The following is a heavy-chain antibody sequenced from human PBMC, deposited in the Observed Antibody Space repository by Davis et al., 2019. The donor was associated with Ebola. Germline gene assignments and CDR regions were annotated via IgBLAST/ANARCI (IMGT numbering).Heavy chain of an antibody. CDR2: ISAYNGNT. CDR3: ARTRIVGTTTTASDI. CDR1: GYTFKNSA. Sequence: AASVKVSCKASGYTFKNSAISWVRQAPGQGLEWMGWISAYNGNTAYAQILQGRVTMTTDTSTGTAYMELRSLRSDDTAVYFCARTRIVGTTTTASDIWGQGTMVTVSS. J-gene: IGHJ3*02. V-gene: IGHV1-18*01. D-gene: IGHD1-26*01.